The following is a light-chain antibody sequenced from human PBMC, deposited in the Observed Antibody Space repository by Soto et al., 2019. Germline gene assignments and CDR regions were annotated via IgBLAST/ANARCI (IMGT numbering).Light chain of an antibody. V-gene: IGKV1-5*01. Sequence: DIQMTQSPSTLSATAGDRVTITCRASQSISSWLAWYQHKPGKAPKLRIYDASNLDSGVPARFSGSGSGTEFSLTISNLQPDDCATYYCQQYENYWTFGQGTKVDIK. J-gene: IGKJ1*01. CDR3: QQYENYWT. CDR2: DAS. CDR1: QSISSW.